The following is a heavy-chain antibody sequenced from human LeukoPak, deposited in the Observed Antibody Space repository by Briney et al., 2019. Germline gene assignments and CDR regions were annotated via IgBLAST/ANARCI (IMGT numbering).Heavy chain of an antibody. CDR3: AKGLRLENWFDP. D-gene: IGHD5-12*01. Sequence: SQTLSLTCAISGDSFSSTSVAWNWLRQSPSRGLEWLGRTYYRTKWYYEYAVSVKSRVAINPDTSKNQFSLQLNSVTPEDTAVYYCAKGLRLENWFDPGGQGTLVTVSS. CDR1: GDSFSSTSVA. V-gene: IGHV6-1*01. CDR2: TYYRTKWYY. J-gene: IGHJ5*02.